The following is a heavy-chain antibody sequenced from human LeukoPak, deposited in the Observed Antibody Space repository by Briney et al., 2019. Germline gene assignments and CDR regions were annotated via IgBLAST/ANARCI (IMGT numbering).Heavy chain of an antibody. CDR2: IYYSGST. CDR3: ARDTGLVRQQPPFAFDI. CDR1: GGSISSGGYY. Sequence: TSETLSLTCTVSGGSISSGGYYWSWIRQHPGKGLEWIGYIYYSGSTYYNPSLKSRVTISVDTSKNQFSLKLSSVTAADTAVYYCARDTGLVRQQPPFAFDIWGQGTMVTVSS. J-gene: IGHJ3*02. D-gene: IGHD6-13*01. V-gene: IGHV4-31*03.